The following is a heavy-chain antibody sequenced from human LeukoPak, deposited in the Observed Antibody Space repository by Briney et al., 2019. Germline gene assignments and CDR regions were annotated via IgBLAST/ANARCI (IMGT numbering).Heavy chain of an antibody. CDR3: ASGIAAAGIRGAFDI. Sequence: SETLSLTCTVSGGSISSSSYYWGWIRQPPGKGLEWIGSIYYSGSTNYNPSLKSRVTISVDKSKNQFSLKLSSVTAADTAVYYCASGIAAAGIRGAFDIWGQGTMVTVSS. D-gene: IGHD6-13*01. CDR2: IYYSGST. V-gene: IGHV4-39*07. CDR1: GGSISSSSYY. J-gene: IGHJ3*02.